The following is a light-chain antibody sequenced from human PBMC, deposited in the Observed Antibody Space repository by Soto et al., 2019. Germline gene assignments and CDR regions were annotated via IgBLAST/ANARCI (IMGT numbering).Light chain of an antibody. V-gene: IGLV2-14*01. CDR2: YVS. Sequence: QSALTQPASVSGSPGQSITISCTGTSSDVGCYNYVSWYQQYPGKAPKLMIYYVSNRPSGVSNRFSGSKSVNTASLTISGLQAEDEADYYCSSYTGSSTLVFGGGTKLTVL. CDR3: SSYTGSSTLV. J-gene: IGLJ2*01. CDR1: SSDVGCYNY.